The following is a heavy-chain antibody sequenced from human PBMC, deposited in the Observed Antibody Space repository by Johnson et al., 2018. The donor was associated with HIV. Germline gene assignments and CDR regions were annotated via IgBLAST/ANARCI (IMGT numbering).Heavy chain of an antibody. V-gene: IGHV3-15*01. CDR3: TTDLGYYYDSSGYYYGAFDI. D-gene: IGHD3-22*01. CDR1: GFTFSDYY. Sequence: VQLVESGGGLVKPGGSLRLSCAASGFTFSDYYMSWIRQAPGKGLEWVGRIKSKTDGGTTDYAAPVKGRFTIPRVDSKNTLYLQMNSLKTQDTAVYNCTTDLGYYYDSSGYYYGAFDIWGQWTMVTVSS. J-gene: IGHJ3*02. CDR2: IKSKTDGGTT.